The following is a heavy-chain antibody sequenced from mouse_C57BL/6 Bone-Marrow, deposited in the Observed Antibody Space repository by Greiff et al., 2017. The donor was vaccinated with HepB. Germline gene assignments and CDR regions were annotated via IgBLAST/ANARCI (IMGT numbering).Heavy chain of an antibody. Sequence: EVKLMESGGGLVKPGGSLKLSCAASGFTFSSYAMSWVRQTPEKRLEWVATISDGGSYTYYPDNVKGRFTISRDNAKNNLYLQMSHLKSEDTAMYYCAREDPGGSSHYYFDYWGQGTTLTVSS. J-gene: IGHJ2*01. CDR1: GFTFSSYA. CDR3: AREDPGGSSHYYFDY. CDR2: ISDGGSYT. D-gene: IGHD1-1*01. V-gene: IGHV5-4*01.